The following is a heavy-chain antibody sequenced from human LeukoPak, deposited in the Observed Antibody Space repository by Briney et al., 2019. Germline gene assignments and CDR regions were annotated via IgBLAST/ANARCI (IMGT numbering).Heavy chain of an antibody. CDR1: GFTVSSNY. J-gene: IGHJ6*03. V-gene: IGHV3-53*01. D-gene: IGHD3-22*01. CDR2: IYSGGST. CDR3: ARNYYYDSSGYYYYYYMDV. Sequence: GGSLRLSCAASGFTVSSNYMSWVRQAPGKGLEWVSVIYSGGSTYYADSVKGRFTISRDNSKSTLYIQMNSLRAEDTAVYYCARNYYYDSSGYYYYYYMDVWGKGTTVTVSS.